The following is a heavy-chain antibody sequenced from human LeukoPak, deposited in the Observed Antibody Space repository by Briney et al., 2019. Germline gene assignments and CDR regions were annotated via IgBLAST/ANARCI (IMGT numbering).Heavy chain of an antibody. D-gene: IGHD2-15*01. V-gene: IGHV3-23*01. CDR3: AKTLVAANGAFDI. J-gene: IGHJ3*02. CDR2: ISGSGGST. Sequence: GGTLRLSCAASGFTFSSYGMSWVRQAPGKGLEWVSAISGSGGSTYYADSVKGRFTISRDNANNSLYLQMNSLRAEDTAVYYCAKTLVAANGAFDIWGQGTMVTVSA. CDR1: GFTFSSYG.